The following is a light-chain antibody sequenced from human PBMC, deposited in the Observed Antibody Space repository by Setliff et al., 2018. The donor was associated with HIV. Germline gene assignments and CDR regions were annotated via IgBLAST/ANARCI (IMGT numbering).Light chain of an antibody. V-gene: IGLV2-14*01. CDR1: SSDVGGYNY. CDR2: EVS. J-gene: IGLJ1*01. Sequence: LTQPASVSESPGQSITISCTGTSSDVGGYNYVSWYQQHPGKAPKLMIYEVSNRPSGVSNRFSGSKSGNTASLTISGLQAEDEADYYCSSYTSSITYVFGTGTKVTV. CDR3: SSYTSSITYV.